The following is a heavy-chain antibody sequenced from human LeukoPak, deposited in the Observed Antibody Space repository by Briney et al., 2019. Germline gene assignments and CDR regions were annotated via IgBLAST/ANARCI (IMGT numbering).Heavy chain of an antibody. V-gene: IGHV1-18*01. Sequence: ASVKVSCKASGYSFSDYGISWVRHAPGQGLEWMGWISTYNGNTNYAQNLQGRVAMTTDTSTSTAYMELRSLRSDDTAVYYCARDCDRSGYYCYWGQGTLVTVSS. J-gene: IGHJ4*02. CDR2: ISTYNGNT. D-gene: IGHD3-22*01. CDR3: ARDCDRSGYYCY. CDR1: GYSFSDYG.